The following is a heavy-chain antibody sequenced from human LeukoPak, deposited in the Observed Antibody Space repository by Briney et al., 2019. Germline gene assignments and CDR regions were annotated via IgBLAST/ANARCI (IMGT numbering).Heavy chain of an antibody. CDR3: ARTLTLDYFDY. CDR2: ISSSGSTI. CDR1: GFTFSDYY. D-gene: IGHD2/OR15-2a*01. V-gene: IGHV3-11*01. J-gene: IGHJ4*02. Sequence: GGSLRLSCAASGFTFSDYYMSWIRQAPGKGLEWVSYISSSGSTIYYADSVKGRFTISRDNAKNPLYLQMNSLRAEDTAVYYCARTLTLDYFDYWGQGTLVTVSS.